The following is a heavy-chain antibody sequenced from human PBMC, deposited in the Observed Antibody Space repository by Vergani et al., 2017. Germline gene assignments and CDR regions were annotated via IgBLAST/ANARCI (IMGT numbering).Heavy chain of an antibody. V-gene: IGHV4-34*01. CDR1: GGSFSGYY. D-gene: IGHD4-17*01. CDR3: ARVQGDYDAFDI. CDR2: INHSGST. Sequence: QVQLQQWGAGLLKPSETLSLTCAVYGGSFSGYYWSWIRQPPGKGLEWIGEINHSGSTNYNPSLKSRVTISVDTSKNQFSLKLSSVTAADTAVYYCARVQGDYDAFDIWGKGTMVTVSS. J-gene: IGHJ3*02.